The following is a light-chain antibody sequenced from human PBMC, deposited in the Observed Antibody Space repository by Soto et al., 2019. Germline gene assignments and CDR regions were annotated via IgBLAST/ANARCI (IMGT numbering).Light chain of an antibody. J-gene: IGKJ4*01. CDR3: QQYGSSPT. CDR2: GAS. CDR1: QSVRSSY. V-gene: IGKV3-20*01. Sequence: IVLTQSPGTLSLSPGERATLSCRASQSVRSSYLAWYQQKPGQAPRLLIYGASSRATGIPDRFSGSGSGTDFTLTISRLEPEDFAVYYCQQYGSSPTFGGGTKVEIK.